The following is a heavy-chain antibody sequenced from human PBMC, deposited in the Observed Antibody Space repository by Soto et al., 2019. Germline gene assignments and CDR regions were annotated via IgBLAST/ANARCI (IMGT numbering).Heavy chain of an antibody. D-gene: IGHD2-15*01. J-gene: IGHJ3*02. CDR2: FYPGDSTS. Sequence: GESLKISCKGSGYSFSGYWVAWVRQLPGKGLEWMGTFYPGDSTSTYSPSFQGQVTISVDKSISTAYLQLSSLKASDTAMYYCARIIGYCRNNDCSWTFDIWGQGTMVTVSS. V-gene: IGHV5-51*01. CDR3: ARIIGYCRNNDCSWTFDI. CDR1: GYSFSGYW.